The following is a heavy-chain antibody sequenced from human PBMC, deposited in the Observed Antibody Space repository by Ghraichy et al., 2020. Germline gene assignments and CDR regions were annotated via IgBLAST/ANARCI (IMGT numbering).Heavy chain of an antibody. Sequence: VSRINNDGISTRYADSVKGRFTISRDNANNTLYLQMNSLRAEDTAVYYCARESDYVPDYWGQVTLVTVS. V-gene: IGHV3-74*01. CDR3: ARESDYVPDY. D-gene: IGHD4-17*01. J-gene: IGHJ4*02. CDR2: INNDGIST.